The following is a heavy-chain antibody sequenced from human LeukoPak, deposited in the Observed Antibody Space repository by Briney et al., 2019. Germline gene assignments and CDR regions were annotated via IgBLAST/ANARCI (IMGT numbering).Heavy chain of an antibody. V-gene: IGHV4-39*07. Sequence: PSETLSLTCTVSGGSISSSSAYWGWIRQPPGKGLEWIGSIYYSKNTYYNPSLKSRVTISADTSKNQFSLKLSSVTAADTAVYYCATGGERSRIIRFWGQGTLVTVSS. J-gene: IGHJ4*02. D-gene: IGHD3-16*01. CDR3: ATGGERSRIIRF. CDR2: IYYSKNT. CDR1: GGSISSSSAY.